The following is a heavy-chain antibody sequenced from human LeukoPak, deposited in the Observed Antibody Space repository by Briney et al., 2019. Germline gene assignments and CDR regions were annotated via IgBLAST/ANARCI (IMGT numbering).Heavy chain of an antibody. CDR2: ISVYNGIT. D-gene: IGHD3-10*01. J-gene: IGHJ4*02. Sequence: ASVKVSCKASGYIFTSYGISWVRQAPGQGLEWMGWISVYNGITNYAQKLQGRVTMTTETSTSTAYLELRSLRFDDTALYYCAREVMVRGIPFDYWGQGTLVTVSS. CDR1: GYIFTSYG. V-gene: IGHV1-18*01. CDR3: AREVMVRGIPFDY.